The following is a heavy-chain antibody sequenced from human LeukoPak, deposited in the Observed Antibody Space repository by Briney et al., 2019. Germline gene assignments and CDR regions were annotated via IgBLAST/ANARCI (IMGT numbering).Heavy chain of an antibody. CDR2: ISYDGSNK. D-gene: IGHD2-21*02. J-gene: IGHJ6*03. CDR1: GFTFSSYA. CDR3: AKATYCGGDCYLTYYYYYYMDV. Sequence: GGSLRLSCAAPGFTFSSYAMHWVRQAPGKGLEWVAVISYDGSNKYYADSVKGRFTISRDNSKNTLYLQMNSLRAEDTAVYYCAKATYCGGDCYLTYYYYYYMDVWGKGTTVTVSS. V-gene: IGHV3-30*04.